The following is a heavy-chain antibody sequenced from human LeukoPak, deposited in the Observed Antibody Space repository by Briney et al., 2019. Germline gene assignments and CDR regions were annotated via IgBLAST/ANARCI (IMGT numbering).Heavy chain of an antibody. Sequence: SETLSLTCTVSGYSISSGYYWGWIRQPPGKRLEWIATISHSGSTYYNPSLKSRVTISLDTSKDQFSLKLSSATASDTAVYYCARVVVRGGNDYWGQGTLVTVSS. V-gene: IGHV4-38-2*02. D-gene: IGHD3-10*01. J-gene: IGHJ4*02. CDR2: ISHSGST. CDR1: GYSISSGYY. CDR3: ARVVVRGGNDY.